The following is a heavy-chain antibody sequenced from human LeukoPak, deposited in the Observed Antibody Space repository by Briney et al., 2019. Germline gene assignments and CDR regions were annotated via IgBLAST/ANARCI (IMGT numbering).Heavy chain of an antibody. D-gene: IGHD2-15*01. CDR1: GGTFSSYA. V-gene: IGHV1-69*13. CDR3: ARARYCSGGSCYSSFDY. CDR2: IIPIFGTA. Sequence: APVKVSCKASGGTFSSYAISWVRQAPGQGLEWMGGIIPIFGTANYAQKFQGRVTITADESTSTAYMELSSLRSEDTAVYYCARARYCSGGSCYSSFDYWGQGTLVTVSS. J-gene: IGHJ4*02.